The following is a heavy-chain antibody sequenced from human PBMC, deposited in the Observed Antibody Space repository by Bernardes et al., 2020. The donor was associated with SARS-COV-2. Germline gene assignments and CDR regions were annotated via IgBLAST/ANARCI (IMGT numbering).Heavy chain of an antibody. CDR2: IYYSGST. J-gene: IGHJ5*02. D-gene: IGHD3-3*01. CDR3: ARHASDYDFWSGYYTEWFDP. V-gene: IGHV4-59*08. Sequence: SETLSLTCTVSGGSISSYYWSWIRQPPGKGLEWIGYIYYSGSTNYNPSLKSRVTISVDTSKNQFSLKLSSVTAADTAVYYCARHASDYDFWSGYYTEWFDPWGQGTLVTVSS. CDR1: GGSISSYY.